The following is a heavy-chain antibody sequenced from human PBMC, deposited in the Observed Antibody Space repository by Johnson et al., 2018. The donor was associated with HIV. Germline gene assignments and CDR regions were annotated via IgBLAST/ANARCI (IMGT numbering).Heavy chain of an antibody. D-gene: IGHD2-2*01. CDR3: AKGSWGRAPYHDAFDI. CDR2: ISSNGGST. CDR1: GFTFSSYA. V-gene: IGHV3-64*01. Sequence: VQLVESGGGLVQPGGSLRLSCAASGFTFSSYAMHWVRQAPGKGLEYVSAISSNGGSTYYANSVKGRFTISRDNSKNTLYLQMNSLRAEDTAVYYCAKGSWGRAPYHDAFDIWGQGTMVTVSS. J-gene: IGHJ3*02.